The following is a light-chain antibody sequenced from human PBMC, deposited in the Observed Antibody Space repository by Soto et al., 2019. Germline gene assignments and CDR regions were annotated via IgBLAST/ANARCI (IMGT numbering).Light chain of an antibody. CDR1: SSDVGSYNR. CDR3: SSYTTSSTLV. J-gene: IGLJ2*01. Sequence: ALTQPPSVSGSPGQSVTISCTGTSSDVGSYNRVSWYQQPPGTAPKLMIYEVSNRPSGVPDRFSGSKSGNTASLTISGLQAEDEADYYCSSYTTSSTLVFGGGTKLTVL. CDR2: EVS. V-gene: IGLV2-18*02.